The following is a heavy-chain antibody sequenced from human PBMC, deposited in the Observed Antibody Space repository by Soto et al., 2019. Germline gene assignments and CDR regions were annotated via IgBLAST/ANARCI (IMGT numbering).Heavy chain of an antibody. CDR3: VRDLTLGYRSGGDGFDV. J-gene: IGHJ3*01. Sequence: QVHLEQSGAEVKKPGSSVKVSCKASGGIFKTDAVAWVRQAPGQGLEWVGGLTPLYGTGNYAQKFQGRVTITADESTGAAYMEVSSLRAEDTAVYYCVRDLTLGYRSGGDGFDVWGQGTMVTVSS. V-gene: IGHV1-69*01. D-gene: IGHD5-18*01. CDR1: GGIFKTDA. CDR2: LTPLYGTG.